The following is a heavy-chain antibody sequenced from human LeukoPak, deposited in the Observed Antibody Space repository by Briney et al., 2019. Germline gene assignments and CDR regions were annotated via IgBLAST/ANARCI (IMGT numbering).Heavy chain of an antibody. D-gene: IGHD3-10*01. Sequence: LQGRVTMTTDTSTSTAYMELRSLRSDDTAVYYCARVFLQTMNWFDPWGQGTLVTVSS. V-gene: IGHV1-18*01. J-gene: IGHJ5*02. CDR3: ARVFLQTMNWFDP.